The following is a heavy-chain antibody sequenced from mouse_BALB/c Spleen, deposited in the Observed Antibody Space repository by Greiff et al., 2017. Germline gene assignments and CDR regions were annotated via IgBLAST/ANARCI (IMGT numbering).Heavy chain of an antibody. J-gene: IGHJ2*01. CDR1: GFSLTSYG. Sequence: VKLVESGPGLVAPSQSLSITCTVSGFSLTSYGVHWVRQPPGKGLEWLGVIWAGGSTNYNSALMSRLSISKDNSKSQVFLKMNSLQTDDTAMYYCAIDVTGRGYFDYWGQGTTLTVSS. CDR3: AIDVTGRGYFDY. CDR2: IWAGGST. D-gene: IGHD4-1*01. V-gene: IGHV2-9*02.